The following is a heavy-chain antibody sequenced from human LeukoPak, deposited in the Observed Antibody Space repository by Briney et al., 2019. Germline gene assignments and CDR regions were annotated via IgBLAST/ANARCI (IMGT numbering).Heavy chain of an antibody. Sequence: HVASVKVSCKASGYTFTSYDINWVRQATGQGLEWMGWMNPNSGNTGYAQKFQGRVTMTRNTSISTAYMEPSSLRSEDTAVYYCARSRDYGDYLDYWGQGTLVTVSS. CDR2: MNPNSGNT. CDR3: ARSRDYGDYLDY. CDR1: GYTFTSYD. D-gene: IGHD4-17*01. V-gene: IGHV1-8*01. J-gene: IGHJ4*02.